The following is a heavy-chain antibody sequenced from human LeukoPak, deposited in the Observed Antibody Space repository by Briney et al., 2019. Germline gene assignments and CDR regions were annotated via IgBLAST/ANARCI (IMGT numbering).Heavy chain of an antibody. CDR3: AREIRYSSSSFDY. CDR2: IYTDGST. D-gene: IGHD6-6*01. Sequence: SETLSLTCSVSGGSISSYYWSWIRQPPGKGLEWLAFIYTDGSTNYNPSLKSRVTISVDTSSNQFSLKLSSVTAADTAVYYCAREIRYSSSSFDYWGQGTLVTVSS. J-gene: IGHJ4*02. V-gene: IGHV4-4*09. CDR1: GGSISSYY.